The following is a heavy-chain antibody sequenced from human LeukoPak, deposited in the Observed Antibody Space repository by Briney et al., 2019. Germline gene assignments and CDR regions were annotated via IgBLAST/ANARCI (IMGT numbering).Heavy chain of an antibody. Sequence: KPSETLSLTCAVYGGSFSGYYWNWIRQPPGKGLEWIGEINHSGSTNYNPSLKSRVTISVDTSKNQFSLKLSSVTAADTAVYYCARVAPTSAFDIWGQGTMVTVSS. J-gene: IGHJ3*02. CDR3: ARVAPTSAFDI. CDR2: INHSGST. CDR1: GGSFSGYY. V-gene: IGHV4-34*01. D-gene: IGHD2/OR15-2a*01.